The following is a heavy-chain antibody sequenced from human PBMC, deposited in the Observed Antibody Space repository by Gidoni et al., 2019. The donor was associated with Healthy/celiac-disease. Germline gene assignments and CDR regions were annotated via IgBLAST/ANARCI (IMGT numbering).Heavy chain of an antibody. CDR2: INHSVST. D-gene: IGHD1-26*01. J-gene: IGHJ4*02. CDR1: GGSFSGYY. Sequence: QVQLQQWGAGLLKPSETLSLTCAVYGGSFSGYYWSWIRQPPGKGLEWSGEINHSVSTNYNPSLKSRVTISVDTSKNQFSLKLSSVTAADTAVYYCARGRRESYNRTGSYYFDYWGQGNRVTVSS. V-gene: IGHV4-34*01. CDR3: ARGRRESYNRTGSYYFDY.